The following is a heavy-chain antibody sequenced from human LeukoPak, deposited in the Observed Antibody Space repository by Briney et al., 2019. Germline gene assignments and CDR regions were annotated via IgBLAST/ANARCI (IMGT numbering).Heavy chain of an antibody. CDR2: IYHSGST. CDR3: ARGGDFWSGPPPGY. CDR1: GYSISSGYY. V-gene: IGHV4-38-2*01. J-gene: IGHJ4*02. D-gene: IGHD3-3*01. Sequence: SETLSLTCAVSGYSISSGYYWGWIRQPPGKGLEWIGSIYHSGSTYYNPSLKSRVTISVDTSKNQFSLKLSSVTAADTAGYYCARGGDFWSGPPPGYWGQGTLVTVSS.